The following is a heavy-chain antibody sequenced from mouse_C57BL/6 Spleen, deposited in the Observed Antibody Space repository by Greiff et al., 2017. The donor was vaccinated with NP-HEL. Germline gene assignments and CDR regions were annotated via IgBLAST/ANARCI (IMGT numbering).Heavy chain of an antibody. J-gene: IGHJ4*01. D-gene: IGHD2-5*01. CDR1: GYTFTDYY. Sequence: EVQLQQSGPELVKPGASVKISCKASGYTFTDYYMNWVKQSHGKSLEWIGDINPNNGGTSYNQKFKGKATLTVDKSSSTAYMELRSLTSEDSAVYYCAREGAYYSNYDDYAMDYWGQGTSVTVSS. CDR3: AREGAYYSNYDDYAMDY. CDR2: INPNNGGT. V-gene: IGHV1-26*01.